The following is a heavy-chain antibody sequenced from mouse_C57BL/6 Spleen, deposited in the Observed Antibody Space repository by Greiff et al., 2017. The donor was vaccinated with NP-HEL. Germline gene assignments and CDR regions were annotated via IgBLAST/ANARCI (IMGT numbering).Heavy chain of an antibody. CDR3: ARMNDYGGFAY. CDR2: ISSGSSTI. Sequence: DVKLVESGGGLVKPGGSLKLSCAASGFTFSDYGMHWVRQAPEKGLEWVAYISSGSSTIYYADTVKGRFTISRDNAKNTLFLQMTSLRSEDTAMYYCARMNDYGGFAYWGQGTLVTVSA. D-gene: IGHD2-4*01. J-gene: IGHJ3*01. CDR1: GFTFSDYG. V-gene: IGHV5-17*01.